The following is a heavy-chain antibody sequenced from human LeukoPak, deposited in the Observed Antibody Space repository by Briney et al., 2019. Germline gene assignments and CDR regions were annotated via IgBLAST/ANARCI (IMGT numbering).Heavy chain of an antibody. J-gene: IGHJ6*03. CDR3: AREGRYNYYYMDV. V-gene: IGHV1-18*04. Sequence: GASVTVSCKASGYTFTGYYMHWLRQAPGQGLEWMGWISAYNGNTNYAQKLQGRVTLTTDTSTSTAYMELRSLRSDDTAVYYCAREGRYNYYYMDVWGKGTTVTVSS. CDR2: ISAYNGNT. CDR1: GYTFTGYY.